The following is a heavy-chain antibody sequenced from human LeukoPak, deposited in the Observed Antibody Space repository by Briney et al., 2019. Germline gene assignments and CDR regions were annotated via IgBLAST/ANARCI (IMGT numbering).Heavy chain of an antibody. D-gene: IGHD6-19*01. CDR2: ISGSGGGI. CDR3: AKDSGNSGWYFDY. Sequence: PGGSLRLSCAASGFTFSSYAMRWVRQAPGKGLEWVSTISGSGGGIYYVDSVKGRFTISRDNSKNTLYLQMNSLRAEDTAVFYCAKDSGNSGWYFDYWGQGTLVTVSS. CDR1: GFTFSSYA. J-gene: IGHJ4*02. V-gene: IGHV3-23*01.